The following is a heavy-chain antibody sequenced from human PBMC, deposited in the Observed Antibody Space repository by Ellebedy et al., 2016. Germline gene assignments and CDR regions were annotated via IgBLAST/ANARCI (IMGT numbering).Heavy chain of an antibody. CDR1: GYSFNTYG. J-gene: IGHJ4*02. V-gene: IGHV1-18*01. CDR3: ARAKGFCSGSSCHDY. Sequence: SVKVSCXASGYSFNTYGISWVPQAPGQGLEWVGWISGYNGNTDYAQKLQGRVTLTTDTSTSTAYMELRSLRSDDTAVYYCARAKGFCSGSSCHDYWGQGTLVTVPS. CDR2: ISGYNGNT. D-gene: IGHD2-15*01.